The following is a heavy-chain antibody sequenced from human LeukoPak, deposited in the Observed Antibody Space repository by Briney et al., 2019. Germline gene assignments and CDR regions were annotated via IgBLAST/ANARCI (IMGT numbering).Heavy chain of an antibody. J-gene: IGHJ4*02. CDR1: GFTFSSYA. CDR2: ISGRVGST. Sequence: GGSLRLSCAASGFTFSSYAMSWVRQAPGKGLEWVSAISGRVGSTYYADSVKGRFTISRDNSKNTLYLQMNSLRAEDTAVYYCAKVRTTVVVRHPVFDYWGQGTLVTVSS. V-gene: IGHV3-23*01. D-gene: IGHD3-22*01. CDR3: AKVRTTVVVRHPVFDY.